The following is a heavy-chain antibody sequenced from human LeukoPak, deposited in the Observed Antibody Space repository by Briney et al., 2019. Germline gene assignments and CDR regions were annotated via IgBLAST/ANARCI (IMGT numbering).Heavy chain of an antibody. V-gene: IGHV1-69*04. D-gene: IGHD1-26*01. Sequence: SVKVSCKASGYTFTSYYMHWVRQAPGQGLEWMGRIIPILGIANYAQKFQGRVTITADKSTSTAYMELSSLRSEDTAVYYCAREKGRGSYYGYYWGQGTLVTVSS. CDR3: AREKGRGSYYGYY. J-gene: IGHJ4*02. CDR1: GYTFTSYY. CDR2: IIPILGIA.